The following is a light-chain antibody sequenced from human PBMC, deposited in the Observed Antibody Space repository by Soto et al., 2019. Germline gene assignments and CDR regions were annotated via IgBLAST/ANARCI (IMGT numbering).Light chain of an antibody. J-gene: IGLJ2*01. V-gene: IGLV2-14*01. Sequence: QSVLTQPASVSESPGQSVTISCTGTSSDVGGYDYVSWYQQHPGKAPQLLIYDVSIRPSGVSDRFSGSKSGNTASLTISGLQAEDEADYYCNSYTSRSTVAFGGGTKVTVL. CDR1: SSDVGGYDY. CDR2: DVS. CDR3: NSYTSRSTVA.